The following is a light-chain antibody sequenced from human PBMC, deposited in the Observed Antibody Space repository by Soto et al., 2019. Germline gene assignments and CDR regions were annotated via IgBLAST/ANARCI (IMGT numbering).Light chain of an antibody. Sequence: QSVLTQPPSTSASLGASVTLTCTLSSGYSNYKVDWYQQRPGKGPRFVMRVGTGGIVGSKGDGIPDRFSVLGSGLNRYLTIKNIQEEDESDYHCGADHGSGSNCVYWVFGVGTKLTVL. J-gene: IGLJ3*02. V-gene: IGLV9-49*01. CDR3: GADHGSGSNCVYWV. CDR2: VGTGGIVG. CDR1: SGYSNYK.